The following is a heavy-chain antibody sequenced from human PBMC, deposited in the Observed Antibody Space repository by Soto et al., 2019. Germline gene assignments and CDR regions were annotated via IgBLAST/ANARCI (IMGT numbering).Heavy chain of an antibody. Sequence: PGGSLRLSCAASGFSFSSYAMSWVRQAPGKGLEWVSTISGSGADTHYADSVKGRFTISRDNSKNTLYLQMNSLRAEDSAVYYCAILYRHWGQGTLVTVSS. J-gene: IGHJ4*02. CDR1: GFSFSSYA. D-gene: IGHD4-4*01. V-gene: IGHV3-23*01. CDR3: AILYRH. CDR2: ISGSGADT.